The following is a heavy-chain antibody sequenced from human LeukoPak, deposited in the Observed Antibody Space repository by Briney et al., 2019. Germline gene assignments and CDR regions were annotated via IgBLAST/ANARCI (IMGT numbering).Heavy chain of an antibody. J-gene: IGHJ4*02. V-gene: IGHV4-39*07. CDR1: GGSISSSSYY. Sequence: SSETLSLTCTVSGGSISSSSYYWGWIRQPPGKGLEWIGSIYYSGSTYYNPSLKSRVTISVDTSKNQFSLKLSSVAAADTAVYYCESENGSGGSSYFRYWGQGTLVTVSS. CDR3: ESENGSGGSSYFRY. D-gene: IGHD2-15*01. CDR2: IYYSGST.